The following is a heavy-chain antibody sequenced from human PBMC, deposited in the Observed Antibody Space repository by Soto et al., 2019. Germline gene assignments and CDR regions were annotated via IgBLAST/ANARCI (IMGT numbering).Heavy chain of an antibody. Sequence: QVQLVQSAAEVKKPGASVKVSCKTSGYTFIRYGITWVRQAPGQGLEGMGWISAYNDYTIYAQKLQGRVTMTTDTSTRRVYMELRGLKSDDTAVYYCARGGYYDASWGKLSHYGLDVWGQGTSVTVSS. V-gene: IGHV1-18*01. D-gene: IGHD3-16*01. CDR2: ISAYNDYT. CDR1: GYTFIRYG. J-gene: IGHJ6*02. CDR3: ARGGYYDASWGKLSHYGLDV.